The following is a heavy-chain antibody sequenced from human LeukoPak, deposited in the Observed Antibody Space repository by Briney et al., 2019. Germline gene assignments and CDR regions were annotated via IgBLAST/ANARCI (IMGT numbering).Heavy chain of an antibody. CDR3: AKDQVLNCFDT. Sequence: GGSQRLSCAASGFTFSSYALHWVREARGKGLEGVAFIRHEGSDKYYADAVKGRFTVSRDNSKYTLYLQMNSLRVEDTGVYYCAKDQVLNCFDTWGQGTLVTVSS. J-gene: IGHJ5*02. CDR2: IRHEGSDK. V-gene: IGHV3-30*02. D-gene: IGHD4/OR15-4a*01. CDR1: GFTFSSYA.